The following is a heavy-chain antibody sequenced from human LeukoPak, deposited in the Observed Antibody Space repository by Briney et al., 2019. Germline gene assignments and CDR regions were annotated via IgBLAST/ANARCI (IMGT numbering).Heavy chain of an antibody. D-gene: IGHD5-12*01. CDR3: ARDTLGGYDYYFDY. V-gene: IGHV3-30-3*01. CDR2: ISYDGSNK. Sequence: GRSLRLSCAASGFTFSSYAMHWVRQAPGKGLEWVAVISYDGSNKYYADSVKGRFTISRDNSKNTLYLQMNSPRAEDTAVYYCARDTLGGYDYYFDYWGQGTLVTVSS. J-gene: IGHJ4*02. CDR1: GFTFSSYA.